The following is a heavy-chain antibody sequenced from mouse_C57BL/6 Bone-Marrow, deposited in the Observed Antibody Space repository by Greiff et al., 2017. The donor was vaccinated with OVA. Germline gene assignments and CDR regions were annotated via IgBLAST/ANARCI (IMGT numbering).Heavy chain of an antibody. V-gene: IGHV14-2*01. J-gene: IGHJ1*03. Sequence: EVQLQQSGAELVKPGASVKLSCTASGFNIKDYYMHWVKQRTEQGLEWIGRIDPEDGETKYATNIQDKATMTADTSSNSSYLQLSSLTSEDSAVYYCARSDSYPYWYFDVWGTGTTVTVSS. CDR1: GFNIKDYY. D-gene: IGHD2-12*01. CDR3: ARSDSYPYWYFDV. CDR2: IDPEDGET.